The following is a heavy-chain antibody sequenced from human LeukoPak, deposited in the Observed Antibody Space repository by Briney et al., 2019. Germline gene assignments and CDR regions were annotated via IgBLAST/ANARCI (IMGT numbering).Heavy chain of an antibody. V-gene: IGHV4-4*07. CDR1: GGSISSYY. CDR3: ARDLGYSYGYFDY. D-gene: IGHD5-18*01. Sequence: SDTLSLTCTVSGGSISSYYWGWIRQPAEKGLEWIGRIYTSGSTNYNPSLKSRGTMSVDTSKNQFSLKLSSVTAADTAVYYCARDLGYSYGYFDYWGQGTLVTVSS. J-gene: IGHJ4*02. CDR2: IYTSGST.